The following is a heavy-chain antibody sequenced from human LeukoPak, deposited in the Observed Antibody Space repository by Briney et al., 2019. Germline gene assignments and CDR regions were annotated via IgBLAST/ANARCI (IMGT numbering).Heavy chain of an antibody. J-gene: IGHJ3*02. D-gene: IGHD2-2*02. CDR2: IYHSGST. CDR3: ATPGRYPHDAFDI. Sequence: GSLRLSCAASGFTFSSYSMNWVRQAPGKGLEWIGSIYHSGSTYYNPSLKSRVTISVDTSKNQFSLKLSSVTAADTAVYYCATPGRYPHDAFDIWGQGTMVTVSS. CDR1: GFTFSSYS. V-gene: IGHV4-38-2*01.